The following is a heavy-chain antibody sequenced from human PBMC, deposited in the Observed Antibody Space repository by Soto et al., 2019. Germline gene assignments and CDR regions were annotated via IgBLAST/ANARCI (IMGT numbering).Heavy chain of an antibody. D-gene: IGHD3-22*01. CDR3: ARDPDDSSGYYSPYYGMDV. Sequence: PVGPLRLSCADSGFTFSSYAMHWVRQAPGKGLEWVAVISYDGSNKYYADSVKGRFTISRDNSKNTLYLQMNSLRAEDTAVHYCARDPDDSSGYYSPYYGMDVWGQGTTVTVSS. J-gene: IGHJ6*02. V-gene: IGHV3-30-3*01. CDR1: GFTFSSYA. CDR2: ISYDGSNK.